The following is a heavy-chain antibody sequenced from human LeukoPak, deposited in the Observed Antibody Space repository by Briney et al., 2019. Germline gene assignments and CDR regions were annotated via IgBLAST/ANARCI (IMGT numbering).Heavy chain of an antibody. D-gene: IGHD6-13*01. Sequence: GGSLRLSCAASGFTFSSYSMNWVRQAPGKGLEWVSSISSSSSYIYYADSVKGRFTISRDNAKNSLYLQMNSLRAEDTAVYYCARGGAPGIAAADYFDYWGQGTLVTVSS. CDR2: ISSSSSYI. J-gene: IGHJ4*02. V-gene: IGHV3-21*01. CDR3: ARGGAPGIAAADYFDY. CDR1: GFTFSSYS.